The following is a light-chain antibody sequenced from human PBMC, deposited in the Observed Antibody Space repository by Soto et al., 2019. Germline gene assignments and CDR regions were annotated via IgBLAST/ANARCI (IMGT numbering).Light chain of an antibody. V-gene: IGKV1-6*01. CDR3: VQDYDYPRT. J-gene: IGKJ1*01. CDR1: KVIRND. CDR2: AAS. Sequence: ASQMTQSPSSLSASVGDRVTITCRASKVIRNDLGWYQQKPGKAPKLLIYAASTLHSGVPSRFSGSGSATEFTLTISTLHPDDFATYYCVQDYDYPRTFGQGTK.